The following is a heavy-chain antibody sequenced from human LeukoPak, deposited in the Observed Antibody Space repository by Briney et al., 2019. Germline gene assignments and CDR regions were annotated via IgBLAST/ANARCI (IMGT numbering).Heavy chain of an antibody. CDR3: ARAGVEMATILGC. Sequence: GGSLRLSCAASGFTFSSYAMHWVRQAPGKGLEYVSAISSNGGSTYYANSVKGRFTISRDNSKNTLYLQMGSLRAEDMAVYYCARAGVEMATILGCWGQGTLVTVSS. CDR1: GFTFSSYA. J-gene: IGHJ4*02. V-gene: IGHV3-64*01. D-gene: IGHD5-24*01. CDR2: ISSNGGST.